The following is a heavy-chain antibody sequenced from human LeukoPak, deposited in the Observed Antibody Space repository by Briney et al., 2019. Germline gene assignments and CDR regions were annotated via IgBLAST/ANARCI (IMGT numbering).Heavy chain of an antibody. CDR2: IWYDGSNK. V-gene: IGHV3-33*01. D-gene: IGHD1-7*01. J-gene: IGHJ4*02. CDR3: ARGGWNYRFVY. Sequence: GGSLRLSCAASGFTFSSYGMHWVRQAPGKGLEWVAVIWYDGSNKYYADSVKGRFTISRDNSKNTLYLQMNSLRAEDTAVYCCARGGWNYRFVYWGQGTLVTVSS. CDR1: GFTFSSYG.